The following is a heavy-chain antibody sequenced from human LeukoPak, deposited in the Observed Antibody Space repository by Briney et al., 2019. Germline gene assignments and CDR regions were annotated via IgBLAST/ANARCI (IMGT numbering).Heavy chain of an antibody. CDR2: SRNKANSYST. J-gene: IGHJ4*02. CDR3: ARGYKSFDN. V-gene: IGHV3-72*01. Sequence: PGGSLRLSCAASGFIFSDYYMDWVRQAPGKGLEWVGRSRNKANSYSTEYAASVKGGFTISRDESKNLLYLQMNSLKMEDTAVYYCARGYKSFDNWGQGTLVTVSS. CDR1: GFIFSDYY. D-gene: IGHD5-24*01.